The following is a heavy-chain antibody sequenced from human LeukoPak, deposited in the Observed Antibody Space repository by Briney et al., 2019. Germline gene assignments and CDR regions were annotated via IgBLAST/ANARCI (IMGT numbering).Heavy chain of an antibody. J-gene: IGHJ3*02. CDR1: GFTFSSYA. V-gene: IGHV3-7*04. CDR3: ARAIDGYNYDAFDI. Sequence: GGSLRLSCAASGFTFSSYAMSWVRQAPGKGLEWVANIKQDGSEKYYVDSVKGRFTISRDNAKNSLYLQMNSLRAEDTAVYYCARAIDGYNYDAFDIWGQGTMVTVSS. D-gene: IGHD5-24*01. CDR2: IKQDGSEK.